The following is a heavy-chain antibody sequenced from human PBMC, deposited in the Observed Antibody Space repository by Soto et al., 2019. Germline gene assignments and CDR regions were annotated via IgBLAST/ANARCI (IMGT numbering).Heavy chain of an antibody. CDR2: IYYSGST. CDR3: PRRYGGTLDY. J-gene: IGHJ4*02. V-gene: IGHV4-59*01. D-gene: IGHD4-17*01. Sequence: KTSETLSLTCTVSGGSISSYYWSWIRQPPGKGLEWIGYIYYSGSTKYNPSLKSRVTISVDTSKNQFSLKLSSVTPPDPSVYYCPRRYGGTLDYCGQGTLVTVSS. CDR1: GGSISSYY.